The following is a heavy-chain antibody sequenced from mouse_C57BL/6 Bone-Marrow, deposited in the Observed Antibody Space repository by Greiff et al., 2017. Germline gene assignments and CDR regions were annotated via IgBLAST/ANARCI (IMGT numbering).Heavy chain of an antibody. V-gene: IGHV1-69*01. CDR1: GYTFTSYW. CDR2: IDPSDSYT. CDR3: ARGAGFYPFAY. J-gene: IGHJ3*01. Sequence: VQLQHPGAELVMPGASVKLSCKASGYTFTSYWMHWVKQRPGQGLEWIGEIDPSDSYTNYNQKFKGKSTLTVDKSSSTAYMQLSSLTSEDSAVYYCARGAGFYPFAYWGQGTLVTVSA.